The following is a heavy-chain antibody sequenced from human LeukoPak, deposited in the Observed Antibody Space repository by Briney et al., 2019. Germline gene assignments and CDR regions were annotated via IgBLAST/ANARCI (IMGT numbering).Heavy chain of an antibody. CDR3: AKASTRDTGYYFDS. J-gene: IGHJ4*02. V-gene: IGHV3-23*01. Sequence: GGSLRLSCAASGFTFSSYAMSWVRQAPGKGLEWVSAISGGGDNTYYADAVKGRFTISRDISKNTLYLQMNSLGAEDTARYYCAKASTRDTGYYFDSWGQGTLVTVSS. CDR2: ISGGGDNT. CDR1: GFTFSSYA. D-gene: IGHD3-9*01.